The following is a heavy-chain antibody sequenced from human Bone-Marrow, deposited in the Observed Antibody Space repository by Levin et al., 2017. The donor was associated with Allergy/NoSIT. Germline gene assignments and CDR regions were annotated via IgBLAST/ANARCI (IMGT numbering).Heavy chain of an antibody. J-gene: IGHJ5*02. CDR2: IKSSTDGATI. CDR1: GFTFTNAW. D-gene: IGHD2-21*02. V-gene: IGHV3-15*01. Sequence: PGGSLRLSCAVSGFTFTNAWMTWVRQAPGKGLEWVGRIKSSTDGATIDYAEPVKGRFFISRDDSKSTLFLQMYSLKTDDTAVYYCTKANCGSDCGGDNWFDPWGQGTLVTVSS. CDR3: TKANCGSDCGGDNWFDP.